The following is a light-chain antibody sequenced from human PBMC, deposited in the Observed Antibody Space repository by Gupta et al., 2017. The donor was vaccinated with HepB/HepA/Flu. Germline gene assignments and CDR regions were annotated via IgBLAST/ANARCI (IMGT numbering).Light chain of an antibody. V-gene: IGKV2-40*01. J-gene: IGKJ2*04. Sequence: DIVLTQTPLSLPVTPGEPASISCRSSESLLDRDDGNTYLDWYLQRPGQSPQLLIYLVSHRASGVPDRFSGSGSGTDFTLKISRGEVEDVGTYYCMQRIEFPLCDFGQGTRLEIK. CDR1: ESLLDRDDGNTY. CDR2: LVS. CDR3: MQRIEFPLCD.